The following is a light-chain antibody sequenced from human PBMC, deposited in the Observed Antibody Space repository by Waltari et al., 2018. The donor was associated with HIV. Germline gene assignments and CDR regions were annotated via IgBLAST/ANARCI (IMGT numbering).Light chain of an antibody. Sequence: DVVMTQSPDSLAVSLGERATINCKSSKSVLYNSNNKNYLAWYQQKPGQPTRLLIYWASTRESGVPDRFSGSGSGTDFTLTISGLQAEDVAVYYCQQYYTSPPWTLDQGTKVEIK. CDR1: KSVLYNSNNKNY. CDR3: QQYYTSPPWT. CDR2: WAS. J-gene: IGKJ1*01. V-gene: IGKV4-1*01.